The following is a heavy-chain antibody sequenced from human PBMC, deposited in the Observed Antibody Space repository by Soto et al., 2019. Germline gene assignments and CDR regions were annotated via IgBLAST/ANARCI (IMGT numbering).Heavy chain of an antibody. Sequence: PGGSLRLSCAASGFTVSSNYMNWVRQAPGKGLEWVSVIYAGGRTYYADSVKGRFTISRDSSKNTLYLQMNSLRAEDTAVYYCARDPDYGNYRVSYGMDVWGQGTTVTVSS. CDR1: GFTVSSNY. D-gene: IGHD4-17*01. CDR2: IYAGGRT. CDR3: ARDPDYGNYRVSYGMDV. V-gene: IGHV3-66*01. J-gene: IGHJ6*02.